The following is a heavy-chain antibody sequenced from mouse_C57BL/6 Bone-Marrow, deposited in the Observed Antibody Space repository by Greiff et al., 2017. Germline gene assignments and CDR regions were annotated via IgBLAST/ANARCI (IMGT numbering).Heavy chain of an antibody. D-gene: IGHD1-1*01. CDR2: IYPRSGNT. J-gene: IGHJ2*01. CDR3: ARWRYDGSSYYFDY. CDR1: GYTFTSYG. V-gene: IGHV1-81*01. Sequence: VQLQQSGAELARPGASVQLSCKASGYTFTSYGISWVKQRTGQGLEWIGEIYPRSGNTYYNEKFKGKATLTADKSSSTAYMELRSLTSEDSAVDFWARWRYDGSSYYFDYWGQGTTLTVSS.